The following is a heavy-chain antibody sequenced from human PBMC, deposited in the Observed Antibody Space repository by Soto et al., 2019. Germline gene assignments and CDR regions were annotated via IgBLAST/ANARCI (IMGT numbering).Heavy chain of an antibody. CDR1: GYTFTSYG. CDR2: ISAYNGNT. CDR3: ARDRYDFWSGYPRVNWFDP. V-gene: IGHV1-18*04. J-gene: IGHJ5*02. Sequence: GASVKVSCKASGYTFTSYGISWVRQAPGQGLEWMGWISAYNGNTNYAQKLQGRVTMTTDTSTSTAYMELRSLRSDDTAVYYCARDRYDFWSGYPRVNWFDPWGQGTLVTV. D-gene: IGHD3-3*01.